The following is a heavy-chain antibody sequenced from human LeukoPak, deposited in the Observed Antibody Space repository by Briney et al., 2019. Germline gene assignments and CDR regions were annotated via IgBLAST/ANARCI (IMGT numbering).Heavy chain of an antibody. J-gene: IGHJ5*02. CDR1: GASIGSYY. Sequence: SGTLSLTCTVSGASIGSYYWSWIRQPAGKALEWIGRIYVTGSTTYNPSLESRVTMSLDTSKNHFSLKLRSVTAADTAVYYCARDSGTTGEVKFDPWGQGTLVTVSS. CDR3: ARDSGTTGEVKFDP. D-gene: IGHD1-7*01. CDR2: IYVTGST. V-gene: IGHV4-4*07.